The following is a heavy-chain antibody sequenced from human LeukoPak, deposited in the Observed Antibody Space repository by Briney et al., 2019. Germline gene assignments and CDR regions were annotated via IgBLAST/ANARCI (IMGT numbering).Heavy chain of an antibody. D-gene: IGHD3-22*01. J-gene: IGHJ4*02. CDR3: AKASAMIVVVSKHFDY. CDR1: GFTFSSYG. V-gene: IGHV3-23*01. Sequence: GGSLRLSCGASGFTFSSYGMSWVRQAPGKGLEWVSGISGSGGYTYHADSVKGRFTISRDNSKNTLYLQMNSLRAEDTAVYYCAKASAMIVVVSKHFDYWGQGTLVTVSS. CDR2: ISGSGGYT.